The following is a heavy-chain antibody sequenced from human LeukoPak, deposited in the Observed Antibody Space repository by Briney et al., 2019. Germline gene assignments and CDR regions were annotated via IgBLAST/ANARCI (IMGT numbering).Heavy chain of an antibody. CDR3: ARLSNGGNWDFDH. Sequence: SETLSLTCTVSGDSITNYYWSWIRQPPGKGLEWIGYISYSGTTNYNPSLKSRVTISVDMSKNQFSLKLSSVTAADTAVYYCARLSNGGNWDFDHWGQGTLVTVSS. D-gene: IGHD4-23*01. J-gene: IGHJ4*02. CDR1: GDSITNYY. V-gene: IGHV4-59*08. CDR2: ISYSGTT.